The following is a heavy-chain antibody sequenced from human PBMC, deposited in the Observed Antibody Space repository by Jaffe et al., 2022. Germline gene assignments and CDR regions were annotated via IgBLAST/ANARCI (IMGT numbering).Heavy chain of an antibody. V-gene: IGHV3-7*05. Sequence: EVQLVESGGGLVQPGGSLRLSCAASGFTFSSYWMSWVRQAPGKGLEWVANIKQDGSEKYYVDSVKGRFTISRDNAKNSLYLQMNSLRAEDTAVYYCARTVPSRRELLPYYYYYYMDVWGKGTTVTVSS. CDR2: IKQDGSEK. CDR1: GFTFSSYW. D-gene: IGHD1-26*01. J-gene: IGHJ6*03. CDR3: ARTVPSRRELLPYYYYYYMDV.